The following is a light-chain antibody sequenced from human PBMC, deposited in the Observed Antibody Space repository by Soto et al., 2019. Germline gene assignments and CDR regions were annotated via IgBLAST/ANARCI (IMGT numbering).Light chain of an antibody. J-gene: IGKJ2*01. CDR2: GAS. CDR3: QQYYDWPPST. CDR1: KNIGNK. V-gene: IGKV3D-15*01. Sequence: TQSPALLSVSPGERATLSCRASKNIGNKVAWYQQSPGQPPRLLIYGASTRASGVPDRFSGSGSGTDFTLTITSPQAEDCATYYCQQYYDWPPSTLGQGTKLDIK.